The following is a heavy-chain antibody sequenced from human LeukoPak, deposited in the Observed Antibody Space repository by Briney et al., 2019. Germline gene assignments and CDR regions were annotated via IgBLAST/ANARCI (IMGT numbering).Heavy chain of an antibody. J-gene: IGHJ3*02. V-gene: IGHV3-33*08. Sequence: GGSLRLSCAASGFTFNNYWMTWFRQAPGKGLEWVAVIWYDGSNKYYADSVKGRFTISRDNSKNTLYLQMNSLRAEDTAVYYCARPRSTITNDAFDIWGQGTMVTVSS. CDR2: IWYDGSNK. CDR1: GFTFNNYW. D-gene: IGHD5/OR15-5a*01. CDR3: ARPRSTITNDAFDI.